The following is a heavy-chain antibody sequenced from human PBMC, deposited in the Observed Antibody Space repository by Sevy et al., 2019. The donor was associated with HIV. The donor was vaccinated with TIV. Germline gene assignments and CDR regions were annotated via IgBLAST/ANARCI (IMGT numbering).Heavy chain of an antibody. D-gene: IGHD3-22*01. CDR1: GFTFSSYW. CDR2: INSDGSST. J-gene: IGHJ4*02. CDR3: AREMYYYDSSGYFPDY. V-gene: IGHV3-74*01. Sequence: GGSPRLSCAASGFTFSSYWMHWVRQAPGKGLVWVSRINSDGSSTSYADSVKGRFTISRDNAKNTLYLQMNSLRAEDMAVYYCAREMYYYDSSGYFPDYWGQGTLVTVSS.